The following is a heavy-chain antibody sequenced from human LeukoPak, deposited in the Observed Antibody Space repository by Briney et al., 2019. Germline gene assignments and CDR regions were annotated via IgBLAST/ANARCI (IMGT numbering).Heavy chain of an antibody. D-gene: IGHD4-11*01. Sequence: SETLSLTCTVSGGSISGSSYYWGWIRQPPGKGLEWIGSIYYSGSTYYKPSLKSRVTMSVDTSKDQFSLKLSSVTAADTAVYYCARPQRYSNYALDYWGQGTLVTVSS. CDR2: IYYSGST. V-gene: IGHV4-39*01. CDR1: GGSISGSSYY. CDR3: ARPQRYSNYALDY. J-gene: IGHJ4*02.